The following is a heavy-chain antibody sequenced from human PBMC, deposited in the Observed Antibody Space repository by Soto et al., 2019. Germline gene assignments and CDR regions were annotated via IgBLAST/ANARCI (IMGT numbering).Heavy chain of an antibody. J-gene: IGHJ5*02. CDR1: GFTFSSYA. D-gene: IGHD3-22*01. Sequence: PGGSLRLSCAASGFTFSSYATSWVRQAPGKGLEWVSAISGSGGSTYYADSVKGRFTISRDNSKNTLYLQMNSLRAEDTAVYYCAKDLDSSGYNWFDPWGQGTLVTVSS. CDR3: AKDLDSSGYNWFDP. V-gene: IGHV3-23*01. CDR2: ISGSGGST.